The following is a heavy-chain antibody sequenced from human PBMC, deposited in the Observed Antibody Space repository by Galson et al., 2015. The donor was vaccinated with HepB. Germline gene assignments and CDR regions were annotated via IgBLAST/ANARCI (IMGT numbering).Heavy chain of an antibody. Sequence: QSGAEVKKPGESLRISCKGSGYSFTSYWISWVRQMPGKGLEWMGRIDPSDSYTNYSPSFQGHVTISADKSISTAYLQWSSLKAADTAVYYCARGGGLQLADSGYWGQGTLVTVSS. CDR2: IDPSDSYT. V-gene: IGHV5-10-1*01. D-gene: IGHD5-24*01. J-gene: IGHJ4*02. CDR3: ARGGGLQLADSGY. CDR1: GYSFTSYW.